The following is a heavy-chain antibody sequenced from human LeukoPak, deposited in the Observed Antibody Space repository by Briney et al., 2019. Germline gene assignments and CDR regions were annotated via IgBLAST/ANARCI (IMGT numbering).Heavy chain of an antibody. Sequence: GGSMRLSCGASGFTVSTNYMSWVRQAPGEGVEWVSIIYSGGSTYYADSVKGRFTISRDNSKNTLYLQMNSLRAEDTAVYYCASYRYGSSFAFDIWGQGTRLTVSS. J-gene: IGHJ3*02. CDR1: GFTVSTNY. CDR2: IYSGGST. V-gene: IGHV3-66*01. CDR3: ASYRYGSSFAFDI. D-gene: IGHD6-6*01.